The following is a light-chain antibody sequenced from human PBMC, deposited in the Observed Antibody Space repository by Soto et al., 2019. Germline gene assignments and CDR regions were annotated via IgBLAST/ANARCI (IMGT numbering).Light chain of an antibody. Sequence: DIQMTQSPTSLSASVGDRVTITCRASQGIRNFVAWYQQKPGKAPKLLIYAASTLQSGVPSRFSGSGYGTDFTLTINGLQPEDVATYSCQKYSSVPVFGPGTKVEIK. CDR2: AAS. J-gene: IGKJ3*01. CDR1: QGIRNF. CDR3: QKYSSVPV. V-gene: IGKV1-27*01.